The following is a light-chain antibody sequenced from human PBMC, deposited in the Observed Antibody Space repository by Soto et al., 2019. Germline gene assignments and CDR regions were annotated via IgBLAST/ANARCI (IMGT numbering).Light chain of an antibody. CDR1: SSDIGSYDH. CDR2: AVS. J-gene: IGLJ1*01. CDR3: SSYAGSSNV. Sequence: QSVLTQPASVSGSPGQSITISCSGTSSDIGSYDHVAWYQQFPGKSPKLIIYAVSDRPSGVSDRFSGSKSGISASLTISGLQTEDEADYYCSSYAGSSNVFGTGTKGTVL. V-gene: IGLV2-14*03.